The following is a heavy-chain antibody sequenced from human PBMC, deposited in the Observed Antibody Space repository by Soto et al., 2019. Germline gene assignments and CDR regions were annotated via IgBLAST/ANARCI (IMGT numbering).Heavy chain of an antibody. CDR2: IYWDNDK. D-gene: IGHD3-10*01. J-gene: IGHJ4*02. CDR3: ARTLWFGELR. CDR1: GFSLSTTGVG. Sequence: QITLKESGPPLVKPTQTLTLTCSFSGFSLSTTGVGVGWIRQSPGKALEGLVIIYWDNDKRYSPSLKSRVTISKDTSKTQLILTVTNVEPGDSGTYYGARTLWFGELRWGQGARVTVSS. V-gene: IGHV2-5*02.